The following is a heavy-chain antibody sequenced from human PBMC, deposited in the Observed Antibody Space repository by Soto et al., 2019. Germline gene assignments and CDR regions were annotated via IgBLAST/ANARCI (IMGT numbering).Heavy chain of an antibody. D-gene: IGHD3-10*01. CDR1: GFTFSSYG. Sequence: PGGSLGLSCAASGFTFSSYGMHWVRQAPGKGLEWVAVISYDGSNKYYADSVKGRFTISRDNSKNTLYLQMNSLRAEDTAVYYCAKGQVLWFGGGDAFDIWGQGTMGT. J-gene: IGHJ3*02. CDR2: ISYDGSNK. V-gene: IGHV3-30*18. CDR3: AKGQVLWFGGGDAFDI.